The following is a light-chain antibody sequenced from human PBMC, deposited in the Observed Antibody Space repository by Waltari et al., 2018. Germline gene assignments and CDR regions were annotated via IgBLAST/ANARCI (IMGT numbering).Light chain of an antibody. CDR1: HTIDVY. V-gene: IGKV1-39*01. J-gene: IGKJ2*01. Sequence: DIQMTQSPSSLSASVGDTVTISCRASHTIDVYLNWYQQQPGKAPNLLIYAASTLLIGVPSRFSGFGSETEFTLTITGLQPEDFATYYCQQSLDSPYTFGQGTRLEI. CDR3: QQSLDSPYT. CDR2: AAS.